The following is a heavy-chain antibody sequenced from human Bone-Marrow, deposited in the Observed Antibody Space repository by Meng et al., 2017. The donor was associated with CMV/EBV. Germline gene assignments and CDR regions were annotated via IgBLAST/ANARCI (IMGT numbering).Heavy chain of an antibody. CDR1: GGSIGSSNYY. CDR3: ARVHSYYYGSGSARSGLDYFDY. J-gene: IGHJ4*02. Sequence: LRLSCTVSGGSIGSSNYYWGWIRQPPGKGLEWLALIDWDDDKYYSTSLKTRLTISKDTSKNQVVLTMTNMDPVDTATYYCARVHSYYYGSGSARSGLDYFDYWGQGTRVTVSS. CDR2: IDWDDDK. D-gene: IGHD3-10*01. V-gene: IGHV2-70*01.